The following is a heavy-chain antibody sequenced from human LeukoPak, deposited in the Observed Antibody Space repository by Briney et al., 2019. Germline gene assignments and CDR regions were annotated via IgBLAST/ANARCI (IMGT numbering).Heavy chain of an antibody. D-gene: IGHD4-17*01. V-gene: IGHV3-53*01. CDR1: GFTVNSNY. J-gene: IGHJ6*02. CDR3: ARDNGDYGGYGMDV. CDR2: IYSGGST. Sequence: GGSLRLSCAASGFTVNSNYVNWVRQAPGKGLEWVSVIYSGGSTFHTDSVKGRFTISRDNSKNTLYLQMNSLRAEDTAVYYCARDNGDYGGYGMDVWGQGTTVTVSS.